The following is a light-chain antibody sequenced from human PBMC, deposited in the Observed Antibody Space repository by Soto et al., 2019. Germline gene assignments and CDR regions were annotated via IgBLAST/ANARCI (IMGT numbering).Light chain of an antibody. CDR1: QSISIW. Sequence: IQMTQSPSTLSASVGDRVTITCRASQSISIWLAWYQQKPGKAPNLLMYDASSLKSGVPSRFSGSVSGTEFTLTISSLQPDDFATYYCQQYNTYSLTFGQGTKVDIK. CDR3: QQYNTYSLT. V-gene: IGKV1-5*01. CDR2: DAS. J-gene: IGKJ1*01.